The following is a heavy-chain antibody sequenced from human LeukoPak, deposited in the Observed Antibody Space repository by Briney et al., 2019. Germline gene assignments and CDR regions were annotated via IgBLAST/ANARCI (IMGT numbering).Heavy chain of an antibody. D-gene: IGHD3-22*01. V-gene: IGHV1-18*01. CDR2: ISAYNGNT. Sequence: ASVKVSCKASGYTFTSYDISWVRQAPGQGLEWLGWISAYNGNTNYAQKLQGRVTMTTDTSTSTAYMGLRSLRSDDTAVYYCARDPLYTMRGPFDYWGQGTLVTVSS. CDR1: GYTFTSYD. J-gene: IGHJ4*02. CDR3: ARDPLYTMRGPFDY.